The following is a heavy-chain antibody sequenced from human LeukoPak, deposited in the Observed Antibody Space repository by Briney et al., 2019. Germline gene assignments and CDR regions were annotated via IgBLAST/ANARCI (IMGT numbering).Heavy chain of an antibody. V-gene: IGHV3-53*01. Sequence: GGSLRLSCAASGFTFPSFTMNWVRQAPGKGLEWVSVIFGGGKTSYAGSVQGRVTLSRDNSKNTLYLQMIRLRVEDTAVYYCAAWRGSSWFDYWGQGTLVTVSS. J-gene: IGHJ4*02. CDR2: IFGGGKT. CDR1: GFTFPSFT. CDR3: AAWRGSSWFDY. D-gene: IGHD6-13*01.